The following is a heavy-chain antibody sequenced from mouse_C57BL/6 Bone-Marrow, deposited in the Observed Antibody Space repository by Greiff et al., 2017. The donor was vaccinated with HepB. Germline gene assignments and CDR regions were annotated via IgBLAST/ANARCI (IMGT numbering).Heavy chain of an antibody. CDR3: ARSHGGNYVGYFDY. CDR2: MSSISST. D-gene: IGHD2-1*01. V-gene: IGHV5-6-5*01. CDR1: GFTFSNFG. Sequence: EVKLVESGGGLVKPGGSLKLSCAASGFTFSNFGMSWVRQTPEKRLEWVASMSSISSTYYPDSVKGRFTVSRDNARNILYLQMSSLRSEDTAMYYCARSHGGNYVGYFDYWGQGTALTVSS. J-gene: IGHJ2*01.